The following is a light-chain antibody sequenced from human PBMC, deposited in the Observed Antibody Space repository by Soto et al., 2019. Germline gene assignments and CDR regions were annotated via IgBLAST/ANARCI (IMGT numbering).Light chain of an antibody. J-gene: IGKJ1*01. CDR2: GAS. CDR1: QSVSNNY. Sequence: EIVLTQSPGTLYLSPGERATLSCRASQSVSNNYLAWYQQKPGQAPRLLIYGASNRATGIPDRFSGSGSGTDFTLTSSKLEPEDFAVDYCQQYGSSGTFGQGTKVEIK. CDR3: QQYGSSGT. V-gene: IGKV3-20*01.